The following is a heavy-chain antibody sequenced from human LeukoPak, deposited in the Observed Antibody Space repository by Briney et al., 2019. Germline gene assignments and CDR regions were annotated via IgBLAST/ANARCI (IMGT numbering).Heavy chain of an antibody. V-gene: IGHV1-2*02. CDR1: GYTFTGYY. CDR3: ARGVTLDAFDI. D-gene: IGHD2-21*02. Sequence: GASVKVSCKASGYTFTGYYMHWVRQAPGQGLEWMGWINPNSGGTNYVQKFQGRVTMTRDTSISTAYMELSRLRSDDTAVYYCARGVTLDAFDIWGQGTMVTVSS. J-gene: IGHJ3*02. CDR2: INPNSGGT.